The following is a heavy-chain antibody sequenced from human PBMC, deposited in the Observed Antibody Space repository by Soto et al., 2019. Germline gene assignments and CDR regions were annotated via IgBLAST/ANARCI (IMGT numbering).Heavy chain of an antibody. J-gene: IGHJ4*02. CDR3: ARDFRIAARPGYFDY. Sequence: QVQLVQSGAEVKKPGSSVKVSCKASGGTFSSYAISWVRQAPGQGLEWMGGIIPIFGTANYAQKFQGRVTIPADKSTITAYMELSSLRSEDTAVYYCARDFRIAARPGYFDYWGQGTLVTVSS. D-gene: IGHD6-6*01. CDR2: IIPIFGTA. CDR1: GGTFSSYA. V-gene: IGHV1-69*06.